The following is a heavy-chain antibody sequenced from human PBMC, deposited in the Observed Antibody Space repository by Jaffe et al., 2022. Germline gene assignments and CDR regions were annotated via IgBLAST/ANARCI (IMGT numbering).Heavy chain of an antibody. Sequence: QVQLQESGPGLVKPSETLSLTCTVSGGSISSYYWSWIRQPPGKGLEWIGYIYYSGSTNYNPSLKSRVTISVDTSKNQFSLKLSSVTAADTAVYYCARGVQLWQKSWGYYFDYWGQGTLVTVSS. J-gene: IGHJ4*02. CDR1: GGSISSYY. D-gene: IGHD5-18*01. CDR3: ARGVQLWQKSWGYYFDY. V-gene: IGHV4-59*01. CDR2: IYYSGST.